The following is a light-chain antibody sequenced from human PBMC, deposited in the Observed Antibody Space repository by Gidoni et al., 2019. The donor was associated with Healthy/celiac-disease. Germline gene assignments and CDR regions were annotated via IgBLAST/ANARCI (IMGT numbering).Light chain of an antibody. CDR3: HQFTL. CDR1: QGISSA. Sequence: AIQLTQSPSSLSASVGDRVTITCRASQGISSALAWYPQKPGKAPKLLIYDASSLESGVPSRFSGSGSGTDFTLTIRSLQPEDFAPYYCHQFTLFGPGTKVEIK. CDR2: DAS. J-gene: IGKJ3*01. V-gene: IGKV1-13*02.